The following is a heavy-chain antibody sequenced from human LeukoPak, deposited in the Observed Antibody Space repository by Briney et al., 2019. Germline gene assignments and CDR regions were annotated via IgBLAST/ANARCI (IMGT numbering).Heavy chain of an antibody. CDR1: GFTFSDYN. Sequence: GGSLRLSCAASGFTFSDYNMNWVRQAPGKGLEWVSYITNGGSTIHHADSVKGRFTISRDNAKKTLYLQMNSLRAEDTAVYYCARVGFLGTPYYYYMDVWGKGTTVTVSS. CDR3: ARVGFLGTPYYYYMDV. D-gene: IGHD3-3*01. CDR2: ITNGGSTI. J-gene: IGHJ6*03. V-gene: IGHV3-11*01.